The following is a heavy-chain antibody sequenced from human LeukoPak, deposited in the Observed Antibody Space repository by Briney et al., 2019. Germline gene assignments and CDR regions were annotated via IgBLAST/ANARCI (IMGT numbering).Heavy chain of an antibody. CDR3: AREKAARPYYYGMDV. CDR2: INHSGST. CDR1: GGSFSGYY. Sequence: PSETLSLTCAVYGGSFSGYYWSWIRQPPGKGLEWIGEINHSGSTNYNPSLKSRVTISVDTSKNQFSLKLSSVTAADTAVYYCAREKAARPYYYGMDVWGQGTTVTVSS. V-gene: IGHV4-34*01. J-gene: IGHJ6*02. D-gene: IGHD6-6*01.